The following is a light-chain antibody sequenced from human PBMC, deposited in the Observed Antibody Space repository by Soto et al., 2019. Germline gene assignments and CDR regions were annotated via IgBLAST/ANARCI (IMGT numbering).Light chain of an antibody. CDR2: DIS. CDR3: QQRIWPRIT. J-gene: IGKJ2*01. V-gene: IGKV3-11*01. Sequence: DIVLTQTPAILSLSPGERATFSCWASQTVSRHLAWYHQKPGQAPRLLIYDISYRATGIPARFSGSGSGTGFTLTVSSLEAEDCGVYYCQQRIWPRITFGQGTKLEI. CDR1: QTVSRH.